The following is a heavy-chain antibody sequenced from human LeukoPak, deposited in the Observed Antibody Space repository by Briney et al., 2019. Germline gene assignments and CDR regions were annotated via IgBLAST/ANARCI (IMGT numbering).Heavy chain of an antibody. CDR1: GYTFTSYG. J-gene: IGHJ6*03. CDR3: ARRRSSSLASWRYYCYYMDV. Sequence: RAASVKVSCKASGYTFTSYGISWVRQAPGQGLEWMGWISAYNGNTNYAQKLQGRVTMTTDTSTSTAYMELRSLRSDDTAVYYCARRRSSSLASWRYYCYYMDVWGKGTTVTVSS. D-gene: IGHD6-13*01. V-gene: IGHV1-18*01. CDR2: ISAYNGNT.